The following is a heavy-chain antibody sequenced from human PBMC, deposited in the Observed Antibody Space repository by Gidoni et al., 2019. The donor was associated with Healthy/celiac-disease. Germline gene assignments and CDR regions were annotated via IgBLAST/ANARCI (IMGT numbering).Heavy chain of an antibody. V-gene: IGHV3-30*18. Sequence: QVQLVESGGGVVQPGRSRRLSCAASGFTFSSYGMHWVRQAPGKGLEWVAVISYDGSNKYYADSVKVRFTISRDNSKNTLYLQMNSLRAEDTAVYYCAKDGSPGEYQLLHLDYWGQGTLVTVSS. CDR3: AKDGSPGEYQLLHLDY. D-gene: IGHD2-2*01. CDR1: GFTFSSYG. J-gene: IGHJ4*02. CDR2: ISYDGSNK.